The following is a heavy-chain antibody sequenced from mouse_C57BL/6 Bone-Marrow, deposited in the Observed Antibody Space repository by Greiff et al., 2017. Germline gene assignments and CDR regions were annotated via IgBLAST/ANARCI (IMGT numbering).Heavy chain of an antibody. CDR3: ARSMITTAPFDY. V-gene: IGHV1-55*01. D-gene: IGHD2-4*01. Sequence: QVHVKQPGAELVKPGASVKMSCKASGYTFTSYWITWVKQRPGQGLEWIGDIYPGSGSTNYNEKFKSKATLTVDTSSSTAYMQLSSLTSEDSAVYYCARSMITTAPFDYWGQGTTLTVSS. CDR2: IYPGSGST. J-gene: IGHJ2*01. CDR1: GYTFTSYW.